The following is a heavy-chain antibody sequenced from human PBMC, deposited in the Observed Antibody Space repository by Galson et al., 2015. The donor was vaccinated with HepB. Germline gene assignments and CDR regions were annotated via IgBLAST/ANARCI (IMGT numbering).Heavy chain of an antibody. CDR1: GFTFSSYW. D-gene: IGHD3-22*01. CDR2: IKQDGSEK. J-gene: IGHJ5*02. V-gene: IGHV3-7*03. Sequence: SLRLSCAASGFTFSSYWMSWVRQAPGKGLEWVANIKQDGSEKYYVDSVKGRFTISRDNAKNSLYLQMNSLRAEDTAVYYCARDLENYDSSGYYYRWFDPWGQGTLVTVSS. CDR3: ARDLENYDSSGYYYRWFDP.